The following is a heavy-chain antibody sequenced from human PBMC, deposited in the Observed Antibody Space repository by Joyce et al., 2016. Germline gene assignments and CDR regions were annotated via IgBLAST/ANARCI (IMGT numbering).Heavy chain of an antibody. CDR2: INHSVGT. V-gene: IGHV4-34*01. D-gene: IGHD2-21*01. CDR3: ARGVCVGASCHGAFNI. J-gene: IGHJ3*02. CDR1: GGSLSGFY. Sequence: QVQLQQWGAGLLKPSETLSLTCGVYGGSLSGFYWSWIRQPPGKGLQWLGEINHSVGTNYNPSLKSRLTSSVDTSKNQVSLRLRSVTAADTGIYYCARGVCVGASCHGAFNIWGQGTMVTVSS.